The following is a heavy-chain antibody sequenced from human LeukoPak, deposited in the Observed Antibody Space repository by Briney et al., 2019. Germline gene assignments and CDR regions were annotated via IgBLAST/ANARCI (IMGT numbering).Heavy chain of an antibody. J-gene: IGHJ6*03. CDR3: ARVEEGYGSGRRENYYYYYMDV. Sequence: SSETLSLTCTVSGGSISSYYWSWIRQPAGKGLEWIGRIHTSGSTKYNPSLKSRVTMSVDTSKNQFSLKLSSVTAADTAVYYCARVEEGYGSGRRENYYYYYMDVWGKGTTVTISS. D-gene: IGHD3-10*01. CDR2: IHTSGST. V-gene: IGHV4-4*07. CDR1: GGSISSYY.